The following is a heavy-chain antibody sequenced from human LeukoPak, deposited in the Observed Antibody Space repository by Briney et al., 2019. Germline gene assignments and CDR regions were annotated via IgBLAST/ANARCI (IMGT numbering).Heavy chain of an antibody. J-gene: IGHJ4*02. CDR3: ARHRQDSSSWYQFDY. D-gene: IGHD6-13*01. V-gene: IGHV5-51*01. CDR2: IYPGDSDT. CDR1: GYSFTSYW. Sequence: GESLKSSCKGSGYSFTSYWIGWVRQMPGKGLEWMGIIYPGDSDTRYSPSFQGQVTISADKSISTAYLQWSSLKASDTAMYYCARHRQDSSSWYQFDYWGQGTLVTVSS.